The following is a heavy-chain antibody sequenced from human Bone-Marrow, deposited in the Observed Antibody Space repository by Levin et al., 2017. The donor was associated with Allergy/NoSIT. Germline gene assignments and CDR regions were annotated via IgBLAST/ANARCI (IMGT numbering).Heavy chain of an antibody. Sequence: SCRASGFTFHTSAMTWVRQAPGKSLGWVSAISGSGDITSYADSVKGRFTVSRDNSKNILFLQMDNLRVEDTAVFYCVKGSSGWFQEEDSWGQGTLLTVSS. CDR1: GFTFHTSA. J-gene: IGHJ4*02. CDR2: ISGSGDIT. CDR3: VKGSSGWFQEEDS. V-gene: IGHV3-23*01. D-gene: IGHD6-19*01.